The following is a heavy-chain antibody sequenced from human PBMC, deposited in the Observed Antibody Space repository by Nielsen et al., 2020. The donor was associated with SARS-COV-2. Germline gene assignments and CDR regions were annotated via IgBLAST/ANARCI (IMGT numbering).Heavy chain of an antibody. V-gene: IGHV3-15*01. CDR3: ATARYCSRTSCSAGTDMFDP. D-gene: IGHD2-2*01. CDR2: IKSKIDGGTT. Sequence: GESLKISCAASGFTFSRYGMHWVRQAPGKGLEWVGRIKSKIDGGTTDYAAPVKDRFSISRDDSKNTVYLDMSSLRTEDTAVYYCATARYCSRTSCSAGTDMFDPWGQGTQVIVSS. J-gene: IGHJ5*02. CDR1: GFTFSRYG.